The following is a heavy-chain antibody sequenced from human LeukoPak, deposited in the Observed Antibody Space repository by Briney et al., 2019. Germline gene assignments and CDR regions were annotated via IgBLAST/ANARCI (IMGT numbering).Heavy chain of an antibody. CDR1: GFTFSRYT. D-gene: IGHD3-16*02. Sequence: PGGSLRLSCEASGFTFSRYTMNWARQAPGKGLEWVSSVSSGGYVYYAESLKGRFTVSRDNAGNSLSLQMNSLRAEDTAIYYCARELSEGAPLWGQGTLVTVSS. CDR2: VSSGGYV. V-gene: IGHV3-21*01. CDR3: ARELSEGAPL. J-gene: IGHJ4*02.